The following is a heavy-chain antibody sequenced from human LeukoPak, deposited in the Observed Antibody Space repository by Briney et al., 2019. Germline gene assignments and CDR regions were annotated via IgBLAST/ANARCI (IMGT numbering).Heavy chain of an antibody. CDR2: IRYDAANQ. CDR3: AKDIAVSDSYFDY. CDR1: GFDFSNNG. J-gene: IGHJ4*02. V-gene: IGHV3-30*02. Sequence: GGSLRLSCGTSGFDFSNNGMHWVRQAPGKGLEWVAFIRYDAANQYYADSVKGRFTISRDNSKNTLYLEMDSLRSEDTAIYHCAKDIAVSDSYFDYWGQGTLVTVTS. D-gene: IGHD6-19*01.